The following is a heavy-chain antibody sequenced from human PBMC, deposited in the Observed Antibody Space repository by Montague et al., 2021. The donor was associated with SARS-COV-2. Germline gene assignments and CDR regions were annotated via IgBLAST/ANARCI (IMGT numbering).Heavy chain of an antibody. Sequence: LSLPFPFSFFSISIYYWSWIRQPPGKGLEWIAYINYSGRTNFNPSLRSRVTMSVDTSKSQFSLKMSPVTAADTAVYYCARVVYGSSSGCYTPYYMDVWGKGTTVTVSS. CDR3: ARVVYGSSSGCYTPYYMDV. CDR2: INYSGRT. CDR1: FFSISIYY. D-gene: IGHD2-2*02. V-gene: IGHV4-59*01. J-gene: IGHJ6*03.